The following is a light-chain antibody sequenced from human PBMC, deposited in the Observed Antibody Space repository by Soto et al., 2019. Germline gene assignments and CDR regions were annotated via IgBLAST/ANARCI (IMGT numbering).Light chain of an antibody. Sequence: EVVLSQSPATLSVSQGERATLSCRASQSVSSNLAWYQQKPGQAPRLLIYGASTRATGIPARFSGSGSGTEFTLTINSLQSEDFAVYYCQQYNNGSRPTFGQGTRLEIK. J-gene: IGKJ5*01. CDR1: QSVSSN. V-gene: IGKV3-15*01. CDR2: GAS. CDR3: QQYNNGSRPT.